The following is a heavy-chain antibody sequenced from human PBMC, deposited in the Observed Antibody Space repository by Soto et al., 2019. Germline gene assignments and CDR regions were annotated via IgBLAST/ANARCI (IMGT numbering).Heavy chain of an antibody. J-gene: IGHJ6*02. V-gene: IGHV4-39*01. CDR3: ARLHGYCISTSCHGHYAMDV. CDR2: FYYSGST. D-gene: IGHD2-2*01. Sequence: QLQLQESGPGLVKPSETLSLTCTVSSASISSSSYTWGWIRQPPGKGLEWIASFYYSGSTYYNPSLKSRVTVSVDTSKNQFSLKGTSVTAADTAVYYCARLHGYCISTSCHGHYAMDVGGRGNTVTVSS. CDR1: SASISSSSYT.